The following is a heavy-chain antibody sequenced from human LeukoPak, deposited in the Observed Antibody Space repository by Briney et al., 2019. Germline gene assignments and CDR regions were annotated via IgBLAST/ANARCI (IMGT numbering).Heavy chain of an antibody. D-gene: IGHD2-21*02. J-gene: IGHJ3*02. Sequence: ASVKVSCKASGYTFTSYYMHWVRQAPGQGLEWMGVINPSGGGINYAQKFQGRVTMTRDTSTSTVYMELSSLKSEDTAVYYCARCLRGGDFVAQDAFDIWGQGTMVTVSS. CDR1: GYTFTSYY. CDR3: ARCLRGGDFVAQDAFDI. CDR2: INPSGGGI. V-gene: IGHV1-46*01.